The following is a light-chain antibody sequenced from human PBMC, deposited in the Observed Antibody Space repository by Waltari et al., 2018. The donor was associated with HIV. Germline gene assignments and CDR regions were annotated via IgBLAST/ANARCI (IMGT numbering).Light chain of an antibody. CDR2: GAS. J-gene: IGKJ4*01. V-gene: IGKV3-20*01. CDR3: QQYGDAPLT. Sequence: EVALTQSPGTLSLSQGERATLSCRASQSVFRDYLAWYQQKPGQAPRLLISGASSRATGIPDRFSGSGSGTDFTLTISRLEPEDFAVYYCQQYGDAPLTFGGGTKVEIK. CDR1: QSVFRDY.